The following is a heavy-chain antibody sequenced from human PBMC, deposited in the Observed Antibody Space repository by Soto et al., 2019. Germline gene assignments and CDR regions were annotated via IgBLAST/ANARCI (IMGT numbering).Heavy chain of an antibody. Sequence: QVQLVQSGAEVKKPGSSVKVSCKPSGGTFSSYAISWVRQAPGQGLEWMGGIIPIFGTANYAQKFQGRVTITADESTSTAYMELSSLRYEDTAVYYCARDNTAMFYSLPELYGMDVWGLGTTVTVSS. CDR2: IIPIFGTA. D-gene: IGHD5-18*01. J-gene: IGHJ6*02. CDR3: ARDNTAMFYSLPELYGMDV. CDR1: GGTFSSYA. V-gene: IGHV1-69*01.